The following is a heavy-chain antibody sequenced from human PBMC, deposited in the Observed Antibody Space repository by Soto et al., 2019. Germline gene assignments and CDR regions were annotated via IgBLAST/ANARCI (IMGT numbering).Heavy chain of an antibody. V-gene: IGHV4-4*07. D-gene: IGHD3-16*01. Sequence: QVQLQESGPGLVKPSETLSLTCTVSGGSISSYYWSWIRQPAGKGLEWIGRIYTSGSTNYNPSLKSRVTMSVDTSKNQFSLKLSSVTAADTAVYYCARDSSHYNVWASYRGENWFDPWGQGTLVTVSS. CDR3: ARDSSHYNVWASYRGENWFDP. CDR2: IYTSGST. J-gene: IGHJ5*02. CDR1: GGSISSYY.